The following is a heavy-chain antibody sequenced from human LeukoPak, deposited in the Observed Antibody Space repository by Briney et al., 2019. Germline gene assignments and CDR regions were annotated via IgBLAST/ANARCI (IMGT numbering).Heavy chain of an antibody. V-gene: IGHV1-18*01. D-gene: IGHD3-9*01. CDR1: GYTFTSYG. Sequence: GASVKVSCKASGYTFTSYGISWVRQAPGQGLEWMGWISAYNGNTNYAQKLQGRVTMTTDTSTSTAYMELRSLRSDDTAVYYCARDWALYYDILFYPCFDYWGQGTLVTVSS. J-gene: IGHJ4*02. CDR2: ISAYNGNT. CDR3: ARDWALYYDILFYPCFDY.